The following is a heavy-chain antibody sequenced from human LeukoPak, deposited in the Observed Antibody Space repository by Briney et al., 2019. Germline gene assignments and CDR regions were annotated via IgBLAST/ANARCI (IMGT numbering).Heavy chain of an antibody. Sequence: GGSLRLSCAASGFTFSSYGMHWVRQAPGKGLEWVSVISYDGSNKYYADSVKGRFTISRDNSKNTLYVQMNSLRAEDTAVYYCARDPAYGGNSDAFDIWGQGTMVTVS. CDR3: ARDPAYGGNSDAFDI. J-gene: IGHJ3*02. V-gene: IGHV3-30*03. CDR2: ISYDGSNK. D-gene: IGHD4-23*01. CDR1: GFTFSSYG.